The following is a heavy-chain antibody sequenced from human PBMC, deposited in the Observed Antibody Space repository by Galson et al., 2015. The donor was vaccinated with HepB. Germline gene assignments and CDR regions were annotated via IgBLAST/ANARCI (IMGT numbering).Heavy chain of an antibody. D-gene: IGHD4-17*01. CDR1: GFTFSSYA. V-gene: IGHV3-30-3*01. Sequence: SLRLSCAASGFTFSSYAMHWVRQAPGKGLEWVAVISYDGSNKYYADSVKGRFTISRDNSKNSLYLQMNGLRAEDTAVYYCARPSYGDHSFDPWGQGTLVTVSS. J-gene: IGHJ5*02. CDR2: ISYDGSNK. CDR3: ARPSYGDHSFDP.